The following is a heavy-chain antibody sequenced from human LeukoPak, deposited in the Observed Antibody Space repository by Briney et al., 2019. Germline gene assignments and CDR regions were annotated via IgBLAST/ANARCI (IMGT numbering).Heavy chain of an antibody. CDR1: AYTFTSYE. Sequence: ASVKFSCKTSAYTFTSYEINWVRQATGQGLEWMGWMNPNSGNTGYAQKFQGRVTMTRDTSINTAYMELSSLRSEDTAVYYCARGHGPGGTRWPNLDFWGQGTLITVSS. D-gene: IGHD2-15*01. J-gene: IGHJ4*02. V-gene: IGHV1-8*01. CDR2: MNPNSGNT. CDR3: ARGHGPGGTRWPNLDF.